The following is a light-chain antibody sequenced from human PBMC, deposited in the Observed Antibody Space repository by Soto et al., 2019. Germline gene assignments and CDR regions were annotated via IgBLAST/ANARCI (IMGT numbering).Light chain of an antibody. CDR1: QSISSH. V-gene: IGKV1-39*01. CDR3: QQSYSTPRST. J-gene: IGKJ1*01. Sequence: DIRMTLSPSSLSASVGYTVTIPCRASQSISSHLNWYQQKPGKAPKVLIYAASSLQSGVPSRFSGSGSGTDFTLTISSLQPEDFATYYCQQSYSTPRSTFGQGTKVDIK. CDR2: AAS.